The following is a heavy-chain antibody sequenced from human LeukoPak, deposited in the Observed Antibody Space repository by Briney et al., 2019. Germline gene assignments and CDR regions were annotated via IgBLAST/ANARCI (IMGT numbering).Heavy chain of an antibody. D-gene: IGHD6-13*01. CDR2: INHSGST. Sequence: PSGTLSLTCAVYGGSFSGYYWSWIRQPPGKGLEWIGEINHSGSTNYNPSLKSRVTISVDTSKNQFSLRLSSVTAADTAVYYCARAAPMYSSSWSLDYWGQGALVTVSS. V-gene: IGHV4-34*01. CDR1: GGSFSGYY. CDR3: ARAAPMYSSSWSLDY. J-gene: IGHJ4*02.